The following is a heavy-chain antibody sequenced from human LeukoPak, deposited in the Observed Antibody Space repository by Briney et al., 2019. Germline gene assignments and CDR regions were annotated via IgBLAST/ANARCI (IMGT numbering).Heavy chain of an antibody. CDR3: AREGAAPMYYYYMDV. J-gene: IGHJ6*03. CDR1: GGSISSYY. Sequence: NPSETLSLTCTVSGGSISSYYWSWIRQPPGKGLEWIGYINYSGSTNYNPSLKSRVTRSLDTSKNQFSLKLNSVTAADTAVYYCAREGAAPMYYYYMDVWGKGTTVTVSS. D-gene: IGHD2-2*01. V-gene: IGHV4-59*01. CDR2: INYSGST.